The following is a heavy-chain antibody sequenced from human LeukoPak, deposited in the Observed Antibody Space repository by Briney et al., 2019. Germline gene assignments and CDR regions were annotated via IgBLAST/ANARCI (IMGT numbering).Heavy chain of an antibody. J-gene: IGHJ4*02. Sequence: GGSLRLSCAASGFTFSSYGMHWVRQAPGKGLEWVAVISYDGSNKYYADSVKGRFTISRDNSKNTLYLQMNSLRAEDTAVYYCAKGQPYYYDSSGYYPDYWGQGTLVTVSS. V-gene: IGHV3-30*18. CDR3: AKGQPYYYDSSGYYPDY. CDR2: ISYDGSNK. D-gene: IGHD3-22*01. CDR1: GFTFSSYG.